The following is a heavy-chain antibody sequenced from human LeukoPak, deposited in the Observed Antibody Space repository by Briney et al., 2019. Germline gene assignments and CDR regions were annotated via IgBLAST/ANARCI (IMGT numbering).Heavy chain of an antibody. CDR2: ISGKDYGGTT. D-gene: IGHD3-22*01. CDR1: GFNSGNYA. Sequence: GGSLRLSCTPSGFNSGNYAMTWVRQAPGQGLERVGLISGKDYGGTTEYAASVKGRFTISRDDSKGIAYLQMNSVKTEDTAVYYCTRDRSLNYYESSRHYGMDVWGKGTTVTVSS. CDR3: TRDRSLNYYESSRHYGMDV. V-gene: IGHV3-49*04. J-gene: IGHJ6*04.